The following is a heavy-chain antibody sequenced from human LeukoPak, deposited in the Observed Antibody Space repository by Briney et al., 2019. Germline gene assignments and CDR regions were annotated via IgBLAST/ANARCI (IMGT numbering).Heavy chain of an antibody. CDR1: GFTVSSNY. D-gene: IGHD3-9*01. J-gene: IGHJ4*02. CDR2: IYSGGST. V-gene: IGHV3-66*01. CDR3: ERGGIGDILTGYYESLFFGY. Sequence: PGGSLRLSCAASGFTVSSNYMSWVRQAPGKGLEWVSVIYSGGSTYYADSVKGRFTISRDNSKNTLYLQMNSLRAEDTAVYYCERGGIGDILTGYYESLFFGYWGQGTLVTVSS.